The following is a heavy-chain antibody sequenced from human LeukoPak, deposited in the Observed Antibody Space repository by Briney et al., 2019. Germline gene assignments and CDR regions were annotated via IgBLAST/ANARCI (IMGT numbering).Heavy chain of an antibody. CDR1: GYTFTSYY. Sequence: ASVKVSCKASGYTFTSYYMHWVRQAPGQGLEWMGIINPSGGSTSYAQKFQGRVTMTRDTSTSTVYMELSSLRSEDTAVYYCVRAVGTTTISRWAFDIWGQGTMATVSS. J-gene: IGHJ3*02. CDR2: INPSGGST. V-gene: IGHV1-46*01. D-gene: IGHD2/OR15-2a*01. CDR3: VRAVGTTTISRWAFDI.